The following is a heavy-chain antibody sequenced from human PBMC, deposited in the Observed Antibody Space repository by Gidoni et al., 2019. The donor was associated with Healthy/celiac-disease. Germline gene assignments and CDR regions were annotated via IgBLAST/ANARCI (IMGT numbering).Heavy chain of an antibody. J-gene: IGHJ6*02. CDR1: GGSFSGYY. V-gene: IGHV4-34*01. D-gene: IGHD6-19*01. Sequence: QVQLQQCAAGLLTPSETLSLPCAVYGGSFSGYYWSLVRQPPGKGLEWIGEINHSGSTNYNPSLKSRVTISVDTSKNQFSLKLSSVTAADTAVYYCARETGIAVASLGGYFYYYYYGMDVWGQGTTVTVS. CDR2: INHSGST. CDR3: ARETGIAVASLGGYFYYYYYGMDV.